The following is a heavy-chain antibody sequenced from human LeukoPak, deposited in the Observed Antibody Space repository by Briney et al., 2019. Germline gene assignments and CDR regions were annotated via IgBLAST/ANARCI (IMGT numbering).Heavy chain of an antibody. V-gene: IGHV3-30*03. D-gene: IGHD2-2*01. Sequence: GRSLRLSCAASGFTFSSFGMHWVRQAPWKGLEWVAFISFDGSNKSYADSVKGRFTISRDNSKNTLYLQMNSLRAEDTAVYYCARVPCLSTTCSPINWFDPWGQGTLVTVSS. J-gene: IGHJ5*02. CDR3: ARVPCLSTTCSPINWFDP. CDR2: ISFDGSNK. CDR1: GFTFSSFG.